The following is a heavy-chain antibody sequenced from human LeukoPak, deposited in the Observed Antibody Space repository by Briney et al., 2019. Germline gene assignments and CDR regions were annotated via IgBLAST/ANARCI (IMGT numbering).Heavy chain of an antibody. J-gene: IGHJ4*02. D-gene: IGHD1-14*01. CDR3: PTETNGRHYDY. CDR2: IGPTGSDR. Sequence: PGGSLRLSCTASGLTSSTSAFNWVRHAPGKGLEWVASIGPTGSDRYDADSINGRFTPSKATAPNFPYPRMNSLRAHQTALYYSPTETNGRHYDYWGQGTLLSVSS. CDR1: GLTSSTSA. V-gene: IGHV3-21*06.